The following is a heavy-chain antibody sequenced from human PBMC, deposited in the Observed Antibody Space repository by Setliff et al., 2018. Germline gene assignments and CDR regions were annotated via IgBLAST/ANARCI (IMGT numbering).Heavy chain of an antibody. D-gene: IGHD6-13*01. CDR1: GGSFSGYY. CDR2: INHSGST. J-gene: IGHJ6*02. Sequence: TSETLSLTCAVYGGSFSGYYWSWIRQPPGKGLEWIGEINHSGSTNYNPSLKSRVTISVDTSKNQFSLKLSSVTAADTAVYYCARVSMYSSSWYYYYYGMDVWGQGTTVTVSS. CDR3: ARVSMYSSSWYYYYYGMDV. V-gene: IGHV4-34*01.